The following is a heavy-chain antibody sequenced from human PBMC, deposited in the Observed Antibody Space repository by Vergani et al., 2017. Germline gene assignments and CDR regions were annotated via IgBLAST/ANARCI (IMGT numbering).Heavy chain of an antibody. CDR2: TYYSGST. V-gene: IGHV4-59*01. CDR1: GGPISSYS. CDR3: ARGTYYYDSSGYYYVFDY. Sequence: QVQLQESGPGLLNPSEPLSLPCTVPGGPISSYSWSWIRQPPGRGLAWIGYTYYSGSTNYNPSLKSGFTISVDTSKNQFSLKLSSVTAADTAVYYCARGTYYYDSSGYYYVFDYWGQGTLVTVSS. D-gene: IGHD3-22*01. J-gene: IGHJ4*02.